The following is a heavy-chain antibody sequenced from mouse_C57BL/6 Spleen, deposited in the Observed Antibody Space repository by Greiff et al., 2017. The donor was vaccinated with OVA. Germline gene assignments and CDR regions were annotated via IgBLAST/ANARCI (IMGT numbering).Heavy chain of an antibody. CDR1: GYTFTSYW. J-gene: IGHJ2*01. D-gene: IGHD2-5*01. CDR3: ARSNYSNLDYFDD. CDR2: IDPSDSET. V-gene: IGHV1-52*01. Sequence: QVQLQQPGAELVRPGSSVKLSCKASGYTFTSYWMHWVKQRPIQGLEWFGNIDPSDSETHYNQQFKDKATLTVDKSSSTAYMQLSSLTSEDSAVYYCARSNYSNLDYFDDWGQGTTLTVSS.